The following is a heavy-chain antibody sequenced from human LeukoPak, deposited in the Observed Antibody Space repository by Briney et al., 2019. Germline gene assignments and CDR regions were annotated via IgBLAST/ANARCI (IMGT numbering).Heavy chain of an antibody. J-gene: IGHJ6*02. D-gene: IGHD2-8*01. CDR2: INPNSGGT. CDR1: GYTFTGYY. CDR3: ARDSDIVLWGGMDV. Sequence: ASVKVSCKASGYTFTGYYMHWVRQAPGQGLEWMGWINPNSGGTNYAQKFQGRVTMTRDTSISTAYMELSRLRSDDTAVYYCARDSDIVLWGGMDVWGQGTTVTVSS. V-gene: IGHV1-2*02.